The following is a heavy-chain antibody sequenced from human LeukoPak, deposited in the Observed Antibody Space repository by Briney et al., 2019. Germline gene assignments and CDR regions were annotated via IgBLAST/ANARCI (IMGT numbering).Heavy chain of an antibody. D-gene: IGHD2-2*01. J-gene: IGHJ3*02. CDR2: ISGSGGST. Sequence: PGGSLRLSCAGSGFTFSSYAMSWVRQAPGKGLEWVSGISGSGGSTYYADSVKGRFTISRDNSKNTLYLQMNSLRAEDTAVYYCARGYCTSTSCPTVGPFDIWGQGTMVTVSS. CDR1: GFTFSSYA. V-gene: IGHV3-23*01. CDR3: ARGYCTSTSCPTVGPFDI.